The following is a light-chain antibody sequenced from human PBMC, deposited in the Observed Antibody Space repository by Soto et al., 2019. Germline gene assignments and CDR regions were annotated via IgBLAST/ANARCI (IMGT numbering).Light chain of an antibody. CDR2: GAF. CDR1: QSISSY. Sequence: DIQMTQSPSSLSASLGDRVTITCRASQSISSYLNWYQQKPGKAPKLLIYGAFSLQSGVPSRFSGSGSGTDFALTISSLQPEDFATYYCQQSYSTLKTFGQGTKVEI. J-gene: IGKJ1*01. V-gene: IGKV1-39*01. CDR3: QQSYSTLKT.